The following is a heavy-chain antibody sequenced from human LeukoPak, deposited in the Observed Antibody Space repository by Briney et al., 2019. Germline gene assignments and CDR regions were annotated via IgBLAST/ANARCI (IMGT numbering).Heavy chain of an antibody. CDR2: ISYDGSNK. CDR1: GFTFSSYG. J-gene: IGHJ4*02. D-gene: IGHD6-19*01. V-gene: IGHV3-30*18. CDR3: AKDAAVAATTNFDY. Sequence: PGGSLRLSCAASGFTFSSYGMHWARQAPGKGLEWVAVISYDGSNKYYADSVKGRFTISRDNSKNTLYLQMNSLRAEDTAVYYCAKDAAVAATTNFDYWGQGTLVTVSS.